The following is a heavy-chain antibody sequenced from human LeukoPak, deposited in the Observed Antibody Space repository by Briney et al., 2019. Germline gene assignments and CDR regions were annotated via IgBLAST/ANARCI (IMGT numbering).Heavy chain of an antibody. D-gene: IGHD3-3*01. Sequence: GGSLRLPCTASGFTFSSYAMSWVRQAPGKGLEWVSAISGSGGSTYYADSVKGRFTISRDNSKNTLYLQMNRLRAEDTAVYYCAKDLTPAYYDFWSGYSAGPKSLIDYWGQGTLVTVSS. CDR1: GFTFSSYA. V-gene: IGHV3-23*01. CDR3: AKDLTPAYYDFWSGYSAGPKSLIDY. CDR2: ISGSGGST. J-gene: IGHJ4*02.